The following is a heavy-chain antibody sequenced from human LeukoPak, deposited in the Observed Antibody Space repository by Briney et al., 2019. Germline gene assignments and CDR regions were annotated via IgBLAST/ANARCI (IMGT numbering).Heavy chain of an antibody. CDR3: AYQLLPN. CDR1: GFTFSDYW. J-gene: IGHJ4*02. Sequence: GGSLRLSCAASGFTFSDYWMHWVRQTPGRGLVWVSRINPDGSDILYADSVKGRFSISRDNAKNMLYLQLNSLRAEDTAVYYCAYQLLPNWGPGTLVTVSS. V-gene: IGHV3-74*01. CDR2: INPDGSDI. D-gene: IGHD2-2*01.